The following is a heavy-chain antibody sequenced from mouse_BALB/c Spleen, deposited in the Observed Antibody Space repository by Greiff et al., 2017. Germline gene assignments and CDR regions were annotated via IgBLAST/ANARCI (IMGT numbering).Heavy chain of an antibody. CDR2: IDPFNGGT. V-gene: IGHV1S135*01. CDR3: ARDPYYYGSSYGYFDV. Sequence: VQLQQSGPELMKPGASVKISCKASGYSFTSYYMHWVKQSHGKSLEWIGNIDPFNGGTSYNQKFKGKATLTVDKSSSTAYMHLSSLTSEDSAVYYWARDPYYYGSSYGYFDVWGAGTTVTVSS. J-gene: IGHJ1*01. CDR1: GYSFTSYY. D-gene: IGHD1-1*01.